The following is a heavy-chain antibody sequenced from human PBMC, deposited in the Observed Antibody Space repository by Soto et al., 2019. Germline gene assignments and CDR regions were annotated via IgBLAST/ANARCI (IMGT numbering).Heavy chain of an antibody. Sequence: SETLSLTCNVSGGSINTGGYHWNWIRQHPGKGLEFIGYIYYSGTTNYNPSLRSRVTISLDTSKTQFSLKLTSMTAADTAVYFCARHNYGSGSTYFDYWGQGTLVTVSS. D-gene: IGHD3-10*01. CDR2: IYYSGTT. V-gene: IGHV4-31*03. J-gene: IGHJ4*02. CDR3: ARHNYGSGSTYFDY. CDR1: GGSINTGGYH.